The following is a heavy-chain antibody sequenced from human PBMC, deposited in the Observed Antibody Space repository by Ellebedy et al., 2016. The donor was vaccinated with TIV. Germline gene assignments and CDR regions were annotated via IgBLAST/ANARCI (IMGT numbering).Heavy chain of an antibody. CDR3: ARDGGWTSGWYGREGYWFDP. D-gene: IGHD6-19*01. J-gene: IGHJ5*02. CDR1: GYTFTGYY. CDR2: INPNSGGT. Sequence: ASVKVSXXASGYTFTGYYMHWVRQAPGQGLEWMGWINPNSGGTNYAQKFQGWVTMTRDTSISTAYMELSRLRSDDTAVYYCARDGGWTSGWYGREGYWFDPWGQGTLVTVSS. V-gene: IGHV1-2*04.